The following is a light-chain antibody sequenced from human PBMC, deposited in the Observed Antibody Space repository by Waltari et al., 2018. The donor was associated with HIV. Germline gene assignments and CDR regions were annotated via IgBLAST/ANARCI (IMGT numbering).Light chain of an antibody. CDR2: GVS. Sequence: QSALTQPASVSGSPGQSITISCTGTSSDIGGYDYVSWYQQHPGKAPKLMIYGVSSRPSGGANRFSGSRSGNTASLTISGLQAEDEADYYCSAYTSSSTLAVFGGGTKLTVL. J-gene: IGLJ2*01. CDR3: SAYTSSSTLAV. V-gene: IGLV2-14*01. CDR1: SSDIGGYDY.